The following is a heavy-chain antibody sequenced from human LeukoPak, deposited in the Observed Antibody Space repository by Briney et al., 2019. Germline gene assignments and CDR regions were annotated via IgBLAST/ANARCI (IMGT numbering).Heavy chain of an antibody. CDR2: IRSKAFGGTP. CDR1: GFTFDDYA. D-gene: IGHD4-17*01. Sequence: PGRCLRLSCSASGFTFDDYAVSWFRQAPGKGLEWVGFIRSKAFGGTPEYAASVRGRFTISRDDSKSIAYLQMNSLKTEDTAVYYCTRNTVTVHFDYWSQGTLVTVSS. CDR3: TRNTVTVHFDY. V-gene: IGHV3-49*03. J-gene: IGHJ4*02.